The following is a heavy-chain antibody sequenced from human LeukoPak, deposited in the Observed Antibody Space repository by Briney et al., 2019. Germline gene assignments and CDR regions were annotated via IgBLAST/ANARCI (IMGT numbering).Heavy chain of an antibody. D-gene: IGHD2-21*02. CDR2: IYYSGSN. J-gene: IGHJ4*02. CDR3: ARAKDCGGDCYPFDY. V-gene: IGHV4-59*01. Sequence: SETLSLTCTVSGASISSYYWSWIRQPPGKGLEWIGYIYYSGSNNYNPSLKSRVTISVDTSKNQFSLKLSSVTAADTAVYYCARAKDCGGDCYPFDYWGQGTLVTVSS. CDR1: GASISSYY.